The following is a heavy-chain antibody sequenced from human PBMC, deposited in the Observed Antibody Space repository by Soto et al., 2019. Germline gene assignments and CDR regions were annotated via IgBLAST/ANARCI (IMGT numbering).Heavy chain of an antibody. V-gene: IGHV3-23*01. Sequence: GGSLRLSCAASGFTFSSYAMSWVRQAPGKGLEWVSALSGSGCSTYYADSVKGRFTISRDTSKNTLYLQMNSMRAEGTAGYYCAKDRDMGPDAFDIWGQGTMVTVSS. J-gene: IGHJ3*02. CDR2: LSGSGCST. CDR1: GFTFSSYA. D-gene: IGHD3-10*01. CDR3: AKDRDMGPDAFDI.